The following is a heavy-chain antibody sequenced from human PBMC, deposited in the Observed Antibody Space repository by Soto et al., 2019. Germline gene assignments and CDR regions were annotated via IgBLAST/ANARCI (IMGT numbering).Heavy chain of an antibody. J-gene: IGHJ6*02. CDR2: TYYRSKWYN. D-gene: IGHD6-19*01. V-gene: IGHV6-1*01. Sequence: SQTLSLTCAISGDSVSSTSAAWNWIRQSPSRGLEWLGRTYYRSKWYNDYAVSVKSRITINPDTSKNQFSLQLNSVTPEDTAVYYCARDRKVAGTVYYYGMDVWGQGTTVTVSS. CDR3: ARDRKVAGTVYYYGMDV. CDR1: GDSVSSTSAA.